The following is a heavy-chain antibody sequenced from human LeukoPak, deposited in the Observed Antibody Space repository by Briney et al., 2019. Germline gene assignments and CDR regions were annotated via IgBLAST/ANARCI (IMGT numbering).Heavy chain of an antibody. CDR3: AGDDSVTRSGYSYGMDV. Sequence: GGSLRLSCAASGFTFSSYTMNWVRQAPGQGLELVSYLSNGGSSIYYADSVKGRFTISRDNAKSLLYLQMNSLRAEDTAVYYCAGDDSVTRSGYSYGMDVWGQGTTVTVSS. CDR2: LSNGGSSI. D-gene: IGHD4-17*01. J-gene: IGHJ6*02. CDR1: GFTFSSYT. V-gene: IGHV3-48*01.